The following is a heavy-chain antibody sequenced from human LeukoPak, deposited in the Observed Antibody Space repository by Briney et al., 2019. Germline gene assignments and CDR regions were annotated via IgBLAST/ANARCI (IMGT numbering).Heavy chain of an antibody. Sequence: GGSLRLSCAASGFTFSSYSMNWVRQAPGKGLEWVSSISSSSSYIYYADSVKGRFTISRDNAKNSLYLQMNSLRAEDTAVYYCARVVINYDSSGYYYYFDYWGQGTLVTVSS. J-gene: IGHJ4*02. D-gene: IGHD3-22*01. CDR1: GFTFSSYS. V-gene: IGHV3-21*01. CDR2: ISSSSSYI. CDR3: ARVVINYDSSGYYYYFDY.